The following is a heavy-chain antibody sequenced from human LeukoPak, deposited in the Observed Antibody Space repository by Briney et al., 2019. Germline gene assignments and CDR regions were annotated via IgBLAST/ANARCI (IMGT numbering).Heavy chain of an antibody. CDR2: ISSSDNTI. Sequence: GGSLRLSCAASGFTFSSSWMHWVRQAPGKGLEWVSYISSSDNTIHYADSVKGRFTISRDNAKNSLYLEMNSLRDEDTAVYYCARVHRGYSYGRLDYWGQGTLVTVSS. CDR1: GFTFSSSW. CDR3: ARVHRGYSYGRLDY. D-gene: IGHD5-18*01. J-gene: IGHJ4*02. V-gene: IGHV3-48*02.